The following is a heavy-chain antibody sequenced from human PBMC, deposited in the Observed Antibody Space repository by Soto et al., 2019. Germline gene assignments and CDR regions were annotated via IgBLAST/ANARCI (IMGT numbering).Heavy chain of an antibody. D-gene: IGHD2-2*01. V-gene: IGHV4-59*12. J-gene: IGHJ5*02. CDR3: ARVPDR. Sequence: SETLSLTCTVSGDSISGYYWSWFRQPPGKDLEWIGYIYYSGSTNYNPSLKSRVTISVDTSKNQFSLKLSSVTAADTAVYYCARVPDRWGQGTLVTVSS. CDR2: IYYSGST. CDR1: GDSISGYY.